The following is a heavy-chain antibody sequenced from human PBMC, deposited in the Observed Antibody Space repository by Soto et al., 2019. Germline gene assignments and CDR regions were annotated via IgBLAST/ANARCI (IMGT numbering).Heavy chain of an antibody. CDR1: GFTFSSYSMN. D-gene: IGHD3-22*01. CDR3: ARLVYDSSGYRPG. V-gene: IGHV4-59*05. CDR2: IYYSGST. Sequence: GSLRLSCAASGFTFSSYSMNWVRQAPGKGLEWIGSIYYSGSTYYNPSLKSRVTISVDTSKNQFSLKLSSVTAADTAVYYCARLVYDSSGYRPGWGQGTLVTVSS. J-gene: IGHJ4*02.